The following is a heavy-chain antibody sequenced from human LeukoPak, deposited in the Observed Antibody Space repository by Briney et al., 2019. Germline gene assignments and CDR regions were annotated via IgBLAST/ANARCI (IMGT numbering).Heavy chain of an antibody. Sequence: SVKVSCKASGGTFSSYAISWVRQAPGQGLEWMGGIIPTFGTANYAQKFQGRVTITADESTSTAYMELSSLRSEDTAVYYCARGGYYYDSSGYNLDYWGQGTLVTVSS. V-gene: IGHV1-69*01. D-gene: IGHD3-22*01. CDR2: IIPTFGTA. CDR1: GGTFSSYA. J-gene: IGHJ4*02. CDR3: ARGGYYYDSSGYNLDY.